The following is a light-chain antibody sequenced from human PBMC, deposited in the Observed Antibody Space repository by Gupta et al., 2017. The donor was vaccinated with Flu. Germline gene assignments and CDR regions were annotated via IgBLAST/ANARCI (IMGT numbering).Light chain of an antibody. CDR2: TDY. Sequence: TISGSGTSANIGINYGYCYQHLPGTAPKLLICTDYQRPSGVPDRFSGSKSGTSASLAISGLRSEDEGDYYCAAWDDSLSLWVFGGGTKLTVL. J-gene: IGLJ3*02. CDR1: SANIGINY. V-gene: IGLV1-47*01. CDR3: AAWDDSLSLWV.